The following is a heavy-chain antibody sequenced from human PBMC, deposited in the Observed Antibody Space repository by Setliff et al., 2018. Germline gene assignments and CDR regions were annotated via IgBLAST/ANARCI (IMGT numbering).Heavy chain of an antibody. CDR1: GSSMNTNDYF. CDR2: ICYSGNT. CDR3: ARYPRRGNGWYPYYVDF. V-gene: IGHV4-39*07. D-gene: IGHD6-19*01. Sequence: SETLSLTCTVSGSSMNTNDYFWGWIRQPPGTGLEWIGSICYSGNTYYNPSLKRRTTVSVDTSTIQFSLRLTSVTDADSAVYFCARYPRRGNGWYPYYVDFWGKGTTVTVSS. J-gene: IGHJ6*03.